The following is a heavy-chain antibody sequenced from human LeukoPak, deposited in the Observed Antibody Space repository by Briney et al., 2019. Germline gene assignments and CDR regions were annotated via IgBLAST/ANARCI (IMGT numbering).Heavy chain of an antibody. V-gene: IGHV3-74*03. Sequence: GGSLRLSCAASGFTFGSYGMHWVRQAPGKGLEWVARIYSDVRRIKYADSVKGRFTISRDNAKNTLYLQMNALRVEDTAVYYCATSPVISRDWGQGALVTVSS. D-gene: IGHD2-21*01. CDR3: ATSPVISRD. CDR1: GFTFGSYG. CDR2: IYSDVRRI. J-gene: IGHJ4*02.